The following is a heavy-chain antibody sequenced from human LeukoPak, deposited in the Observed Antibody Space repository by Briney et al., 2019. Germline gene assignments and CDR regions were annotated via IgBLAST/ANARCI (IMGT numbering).Heavy chain of an antibody. V-gene: IGHV3-30*02. Sequence: GGSLRLSCAASGFTFSSYGMHWVRQAPGKGLEWVAFIRYDGSNKYYADSVKGRFTISRDNSKNTLYLQMNSLRAEDTALYYCAKDLGSSGSLSDYWGQGTLVTVSS. CDR3: AKDLGSSGSLSDY. J-gene: IGHJ4*02. CDR2: IRYDGSNK. CDR1: GFTFSSYG. D-gene: IGHD3-22*01.